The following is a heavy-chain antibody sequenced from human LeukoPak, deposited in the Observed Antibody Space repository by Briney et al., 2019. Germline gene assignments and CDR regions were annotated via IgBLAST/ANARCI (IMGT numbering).Heavy chain of an antibody. Sequence: ASVKVSCKASGYTFTSYGISWVRQAPGQGLEWMGWISAYNGNTNYAQKLQGRVTMTTDTSTSTAYMELRRLRSDDTAVYYCARDMAYDFWSGYHNSWGQGTLVTVSS. D-gene: IGHD3-3*01. CDR1: GYTFTSYG. CDR3: ARDMAYDFWSGYHNS. J-gene: IGHJ4*02. V-gene: IGHV1-18*01. CDR2: ISAYNGNT.